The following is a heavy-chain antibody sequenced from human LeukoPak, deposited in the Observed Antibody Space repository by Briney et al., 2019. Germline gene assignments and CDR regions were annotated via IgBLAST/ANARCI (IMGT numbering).Heavy chain of an antibody. CDR3: TTDGQSYYDSTVYYP. CDR2: ISGSGGST. J-gene: IGHJ5*02. D-gene: IGHD3-22*01. CDR1: GFTFSSYA. V-gene: IGHV3-23*01. Sequence: GGSLRLSCAASGFTFSSYAMSWVRQAPGKGLEWVSAISGSGGSTYYADSVKGRFTISRDNSKNTLYLQMNSLKTEDTAVYYCTTDGQSYYDSTVYYPWGQGTLVTVSS.